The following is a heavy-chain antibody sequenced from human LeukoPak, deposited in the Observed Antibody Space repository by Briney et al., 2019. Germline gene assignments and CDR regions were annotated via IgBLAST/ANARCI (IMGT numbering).Heavy chain of an antibody. CDR1: GFTVSSNY. CDR3: AREDLYCSGGSCYSVY. D-gene: IGHD2-15*01. Sequence: PGGSLRLSCAASGFTVSSNYMSWVCQAPGKGLEWVSVIYSGGSTYYADSVRGRFTISRDNSKNTLYLQMNSLRAEDTAVYYCAREDLYCSGGSCYSVYWGQGTLVTVSS. V-gene: IGHV3-53*01. J-gene: IGHJ4*02. CDR2: IYSGGST.